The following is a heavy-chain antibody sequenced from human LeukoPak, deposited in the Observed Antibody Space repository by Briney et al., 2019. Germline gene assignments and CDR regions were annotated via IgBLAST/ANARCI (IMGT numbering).Heavy chain of an antibody. V-gene: IGHV3-30-3*01. D-gene: IGHD1-26*01. Sequence: TGGSLRLSCAASGFTFSSYAMHWVRQAPGKGLEWVAVISYDGSNKYYADSVKGRFTISRDNSKNTLYLQMNSLRAEDTAVYYCARVVGGSYWPLIDYWGQGTLVTVSS. J-gene: IGHJ4*02. CDR1: GFTFSSYA. CDR3: ARVVGGSYWPLIDY. CDR2: ISYDGSNK.